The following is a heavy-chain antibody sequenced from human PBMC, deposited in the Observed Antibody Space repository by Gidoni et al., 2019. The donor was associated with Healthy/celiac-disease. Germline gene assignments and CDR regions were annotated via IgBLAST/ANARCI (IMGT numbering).Heavy chain of an antibody. Sequence: VQLVESGGCVVQPGRSLRLSCAASGFTFSSYRMHWVRQAPGKGLEWVAVISYDGSNKYYADSVKGRFTISRDNSKNTLYLQMNSLRAEDTAVYYCAKSRPEIDFWSGYYFGMDVWGQGTTVTVSS. V-gene: IGHV3-30*18. CDR2: ISYDGSNK. D-gene: IGHD3-3*01. CDR1: GFTFSSYR. J-gene: IGHJ6*02. CDR3: AKSRPEIDFWSGYYFGMDV.